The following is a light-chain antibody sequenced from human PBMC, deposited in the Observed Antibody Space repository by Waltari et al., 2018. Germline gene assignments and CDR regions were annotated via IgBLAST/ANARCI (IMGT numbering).Light chain of an antibody. CDR1: QSVSDNY. V-gene: IGKV3-20*01. CDR2: GAS. CDR3: QQYGNSRYT. J-gene: IGKJ2*01. Sequence: EIVLTQSPGTLSLSPGERATLSCRASQSVSDNYLAWYQQKPGQPRRVLIYGASSRASGTPDRFSGSGSGTDFTLTISRLEPEDFAVYYCQQYGNSRYTFGQGTKLEIK.